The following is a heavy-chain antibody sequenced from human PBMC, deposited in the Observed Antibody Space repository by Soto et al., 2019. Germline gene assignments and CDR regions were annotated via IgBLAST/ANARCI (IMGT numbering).Heavy chain of an antibody. Sequence: SETLSLTCTVSGGSISSSSYYWGWIRQPPGKGLEWIGSIYYSGSTYYNPSLKSRVTIPVDTSKNQFSLKLSSVTAADTAVYYCARYGWFGELSTFDYWGQGTLVTVSS. CDR3: ARYGWFGELSTFDY. J-gene: IGHJ4*02. CDR1: GGSISSSSYY. D-gene: IGHD3-10*01. V-gene: IGHV4-39*01. CDR2: IYYSGST.